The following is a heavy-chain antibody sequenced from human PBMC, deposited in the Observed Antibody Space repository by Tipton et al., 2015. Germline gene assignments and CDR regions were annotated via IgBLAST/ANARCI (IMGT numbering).Heavy chain of an antibody. Sequence: SLRLSCVASGFTFSRYWMTWVRQAPGKGLEWVASIKQDASDSYYVGSVKGRFTISKDNAKNTLYLQMNSLRAEDTAVYYCVISMITFGGHWGQGTLVTVSS. CDR3: VISMITFGGH. CDR2: IKQDASDS. V-gene: IGHV3-7*01. CDR1: GFTFSRYW. D-gene: IGHD3-16*01. J-gene: IGHJ4*02.